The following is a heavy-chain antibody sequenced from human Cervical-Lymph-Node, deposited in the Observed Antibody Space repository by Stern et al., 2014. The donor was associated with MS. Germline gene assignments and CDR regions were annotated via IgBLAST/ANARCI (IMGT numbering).Heavy chain of an antibody. CDR1: GASITNRDY. J-gene: IGHJ2*01. CDR2: VYYSGIT. Sequence: QVQLQESGPGLVKPSETLSLTCTVSGASITNRDYWGWIRQPPGKGLEWIGSVYYSGITYYRPSLKSRAALSIDTSRNPFFLRLSSVTATDTAVYFCARGVTAVTNYVPNWCFDLWGRGTLVTVSS. D-gene: IGHD4-11*01. V-gene: IGHV4-39*02. CDR3: ARGVTAVTNYVPNWCFDL.